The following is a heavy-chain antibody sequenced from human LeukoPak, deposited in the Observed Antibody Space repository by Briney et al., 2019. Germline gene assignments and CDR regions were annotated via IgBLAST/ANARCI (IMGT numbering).Heavy chain of an antibody. CDR2: ISCSGGST. CDR3: ARGPSSYYYDSSGQRFPQYYFDY. CDR1: GFTFSSYA. J-gene: IGHJ4*02. Sequence: PGGSLRLSCAASGFTFSSYAMSWVRQAPGKGLEWVSAISCSGGSTYYADSVKGRFTISRDNSKNTPYLQMNMLRAEDTAVYYCARGPSSYYYDSSGQRFPQYYFDYWGQGTLVTVSS. D-gene: IGHD3-22*01. V-gene: IGHV3-23*01.